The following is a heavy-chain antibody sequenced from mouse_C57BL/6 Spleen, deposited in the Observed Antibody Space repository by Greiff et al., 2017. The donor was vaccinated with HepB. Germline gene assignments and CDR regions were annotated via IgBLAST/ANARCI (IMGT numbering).Heavy chain of an antibody. Sequence: QVQLQQSGTELVKPGASVKLSCKASGYTFTSYWMHWVKQRPGQGLEWIGNINPSDGGTNYNEKFKSKATLTVDKSSSTAYMQLSSLTSEDSAVYYCARPYYYGSSYEAWFAYWGQGTLVTVSA. CDR3: ARPYYYGSSYEAWFAY. CDR2: INPSDGGT. J-gene: IGHJ3*01. V-gene: IGHV1-53*01. CDR1: GYTFTSYW. D-gene: IGHD1-1*01.